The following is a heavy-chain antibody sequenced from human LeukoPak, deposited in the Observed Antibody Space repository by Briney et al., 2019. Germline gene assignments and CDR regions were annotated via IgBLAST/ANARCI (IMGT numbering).Heavy chain of an antibody. Sequence: SVKVSCKASGGTFSSYAVSWVRQAPGQGLEWMGGIIPIFGTANYAQKFQGRVTITADESTSTAYMELSSLRSEDTAVYYCARVVGPVGLETESDYWGQGTLVTVSS. CDR2: IIPIFGTA. D-gene: IGHD1-26*01. CDR3: ARVVGPVGLETESDY. J-gene: IGHJ4*02. CDR1: GGTFSSYA. V-gene: IGHV1-69*13.